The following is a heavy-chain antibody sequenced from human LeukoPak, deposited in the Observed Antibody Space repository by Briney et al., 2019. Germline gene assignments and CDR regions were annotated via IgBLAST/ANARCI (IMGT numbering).Heavy chain of an antibody. CDR2: INAGNGNT. V-gene: IGHV1-3*01. CDR3: ARAPGIAVAGTQFDY. D-gene: IGHD6-19*01. J-gene: IGHJ4*02. CDR1: GYTFTSYA. Sequence: ASVKVSCKASGYTFTSYAMHWVRQAPGQRLEWMGWINAGNGNTKYSQKFQGRVTITRDTSASTAYMELSSLRSEDTAAYYCARAPGIAVAGTQFDYWGQGTLVTVSS.